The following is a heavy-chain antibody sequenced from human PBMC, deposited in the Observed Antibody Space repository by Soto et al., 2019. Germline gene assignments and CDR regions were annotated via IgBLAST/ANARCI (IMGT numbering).Heavy chain of an antibody. CDR3: AHRQRTVYFDY. Sequence: ITLKESGPTLVKPTQTLTLTCTFSGFSLSTSGVGVGWIRQPPGKALEWLALTYWDDDKRYSPSLKSRLTITKDTPKNQVVLTMTNMDPVDTAAYYCAHRQRTVYFDYWGQGTLVTVSS. D-gene: IGHD4-17*01. CDR2: TYWDDDK. CDR1: GFSLSTSGVG. V-gene: IGHV2-5*02. J-gene: IGHJ4*02.